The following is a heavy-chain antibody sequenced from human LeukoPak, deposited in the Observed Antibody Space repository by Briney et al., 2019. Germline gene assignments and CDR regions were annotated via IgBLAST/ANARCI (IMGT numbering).Heavy chain of an antibody. V-gene: IGHV3-11*04. D-gene: IGHD6-13*01. Sequence: GGSLRLSCAASGFTFSDYYMNWVRQAPGKGLEWVSYISSSSSTIYYADSVKGRFTISRDNAKNSLYLQMNSLRAEDTAVYYCASMYSSSWYQAFDIWGQGTMVTVSS. J-gene: IGHJ3*02. CDR2: ISSSSSTI. CDR1: GFTFSDYY. CDR3: ASMYSSSWYQAFDI.